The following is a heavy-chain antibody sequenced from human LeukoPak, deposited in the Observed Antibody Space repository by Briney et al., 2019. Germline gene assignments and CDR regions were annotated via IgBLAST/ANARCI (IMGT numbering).Heavy chain of an antibody. J-gene: IGHJ5*02. V-gene: IGHV4-39*01. CDR3: ARGGGNYKFHNWFDP. Sequence: SETLSLTCTVSGGSISSSTDYWGWIRQPPGKGLEWIANIYYSGSTYYNPSLKSRVTISVDTSKNQFSLKLSSVTAADTAVYYCARGGGNYKFHNWFDPWGQGTLVTVSS. CDR2: IYYSGST. D-gene: IGHD1-7*01. CDR1: GGSISSSTDY.